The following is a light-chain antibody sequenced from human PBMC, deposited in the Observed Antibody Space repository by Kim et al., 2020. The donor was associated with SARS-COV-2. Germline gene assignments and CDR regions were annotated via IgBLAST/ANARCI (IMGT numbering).Light chain of an antibody. Sequence: QSVLTQPPSTSGTPGQRVTISCSGSSSNIGSNTVNWYQQFPGTAPKFLIYSNDQRPSGVPDRFSGSKSATSASLAISGLQSEDEADYYCAVWDGSLRGWVFGGGTQLTVL. J-gene: IGLJ3*02. CDR1: SSNIGSNT. CDR2: SND. CDR3: AVWDGSLRGWV. V-gene: IGLV1-44*01.